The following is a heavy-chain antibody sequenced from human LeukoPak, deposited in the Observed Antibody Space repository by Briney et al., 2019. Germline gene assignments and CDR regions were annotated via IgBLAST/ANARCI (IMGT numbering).Heavy chain of an antibody. J-gene: IGHJ6*03. V-gene: IGHV5-51*01. CDR2: IYPGDSDT. CDR3: ARHSGSYYFYYYYYYMDV. Sequence: GESLKISCKGSGYSFTSYWIGWVRQMPGKGLEWMGIIYPGDSDTRYSPSFQGQVTISADKSISTAYLQWSSLKASDTAMYYCARHSGSYYFYYYYYYMDVWGKGTTVTVSS. CDR1: GYSFTSYW. D-gene: IGHD1-26*01.